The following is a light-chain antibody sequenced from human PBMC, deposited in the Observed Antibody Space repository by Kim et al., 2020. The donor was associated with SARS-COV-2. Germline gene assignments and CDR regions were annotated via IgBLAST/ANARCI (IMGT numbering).Light chain of an antibody. V-gene: IGLV3-21*04. CDR1: VIGSKS. J-gene: IGLJ1*01. CDR2: YDN. CDR3: QVWGGRSGHLV. Sequence: SYELTQPPSVSVAPGKTATITCGGNVIGSKSVHWYQQKPGQAPILVIYYDNDRPSGIPERFSGSNSGHTATLTISRVEAGDEAVHFCQVWGGRSGHLVFG.